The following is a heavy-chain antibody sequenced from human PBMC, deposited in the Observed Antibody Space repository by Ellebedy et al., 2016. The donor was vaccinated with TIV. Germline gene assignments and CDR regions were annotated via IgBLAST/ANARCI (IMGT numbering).Heavy chain of an antibody. Sequence: GGSLRLSCEASGFSFGSFGMHWVRQGPGQGLQWVAGISWSGGSVGYGGSVKGRFTISRDNDKKALYLEMRSLRPEDTALYYCVKDTVGYGSGGAFDVWGQGAMVTVS. CDR2: ISWSGGSV. D-gene: IGHD3-10*01. CDR3: VKDTVGYGSGGAFDV. J-gene: IGHJ3*01. CDR1: GFSFGSFG. V-gene: IGHV3-9*01.